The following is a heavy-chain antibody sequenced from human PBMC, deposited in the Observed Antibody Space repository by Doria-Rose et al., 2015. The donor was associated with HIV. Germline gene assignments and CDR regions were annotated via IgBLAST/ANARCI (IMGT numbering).Heavy chain of an antibody. V-gene: IGHV1-8*02. CDR2: MNPNSGNT. D-gene: IGHD6-19*01. CDR3: ARGGYNSGWYGGDY. CDR1: GYTFTSYD. Sequence: QVQLVQSGAEVKKPGASVKVSCKASGYTFTSYDINWVRQATGQGLEWMGWMNPNSGNTGYAQKFQGRVIMTRNTSISTAYMELSVLRSEDSAVYYCARGGYNSGWYGGDYWGQGTQVTVSS. J-gene: IGHJ4*02.